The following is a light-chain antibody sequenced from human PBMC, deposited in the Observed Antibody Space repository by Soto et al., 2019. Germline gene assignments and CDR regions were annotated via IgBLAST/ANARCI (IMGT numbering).Light chain of an antibody. J-gene: IGLJ1*01. Sequence: QSVLTQPPSVAGSPGQSVTVACTWTSSNIGAGYDVHWYQHLPGTAPKLLIYGNTIRPSGVPDRFSGSKSGTSASLAITGLQAEDEADYYCQSYDRSLRGDVFGTGTKVTVL. CDR2: GNT. CDR1: SSNIGAGYD. V-gene: IGLV1-40*01. CDR3: QSYDRSLRGDV.